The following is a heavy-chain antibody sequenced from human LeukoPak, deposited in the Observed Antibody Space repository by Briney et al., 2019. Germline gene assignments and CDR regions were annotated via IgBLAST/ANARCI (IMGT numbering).Heavy chain of an antibody. CDR2: INSDGSST. D-gene: IGHD3-22*01. V-gene: IGHV3-74*01. CDR3: ARVTYYYDSSGHYYFDY. Sequence: GGSLRLSCAASGFTFSSYGRHWVRQAPGKGLVWVSRINSDGSSTSYADSVKGRFTISRDNAKNTLYLQMNRLRAEDTAVYYCARVTYYYDSSGHYYFDYWGQGTLVTVSS. J-gene: IGHJ4*02. CDR1: GFTFSSYG.